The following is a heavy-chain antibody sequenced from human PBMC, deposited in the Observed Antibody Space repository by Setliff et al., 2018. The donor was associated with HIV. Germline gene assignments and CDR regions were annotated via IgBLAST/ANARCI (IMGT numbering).Heavy chain of an antibody. CDR2: INAGNGNT. Sequence: GASVKVSCKASGYTFTSYAMHWVRQAPGQRLEWMGWINAGNGNTKYSQKFQGRVTITRDTSASTAYMELSSLRSEDTAVYYCARGLSVYSYANVYYYHGMDVWGQGTRSPSP. V-gene: IGHV1-3*01. CDR3: ARGLSVYSYANVYYYHGMDV. J-gene: IGHJ6*02. D-gene: IGHD5-18*01. CDR1: GYTFTSYA.